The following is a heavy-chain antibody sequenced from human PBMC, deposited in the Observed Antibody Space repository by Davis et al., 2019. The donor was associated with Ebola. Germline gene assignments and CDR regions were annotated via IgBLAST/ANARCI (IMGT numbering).Heavy chain of an antibody. J-gene: IGHJ5*02. CDR3: AKDRLRLWLGES. CDR2: ISASGGST. Sequence: GESLKISCAASGFSFSSYAMTWVRQAPGKGLEWVSGISASGGSTYFADSVKGRFTISRDNSKNTLYLQMNSLRAEDTAVYYCAKDRLRLWLGESSGQGTLVTISS. CDR1: GFSFSSYA. D-gene: IGHD3-10*01. V-gene: IGHV3-23*01.